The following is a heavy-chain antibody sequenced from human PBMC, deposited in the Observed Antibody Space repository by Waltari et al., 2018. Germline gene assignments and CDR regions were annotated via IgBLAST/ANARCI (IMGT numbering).Heavy chain of an antibody. CDR1: GYSISSGYY. V-gene: IGHV4-38-2*01. Sequence: QVQLQESGPGLVKPSETLSLTCAVSGYSISSGYYWGWIRQPPGKGLEWIGSIYHSGSTYYNPSLKSRVTISVDTSKNQFSLKLSSVTAADTAVYYCARGGLAGTLDVWGQGTTVTVSS. CDR3: ARGGLAGTLDV. J-gene: IGHJ6*02. CDR2: IYHSGST. D-gene: IGHD6-19*01.